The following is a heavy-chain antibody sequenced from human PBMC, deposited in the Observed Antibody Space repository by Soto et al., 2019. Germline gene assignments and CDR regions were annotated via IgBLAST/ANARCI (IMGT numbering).Heavy chain of an antibody. CDR3: ARDLGYCSGGSCYILYY. CDR1: GGTFSSYA. V-gene: IGHV1-69*12. CDR2: IIPIFGTA. D-gene: IGHD2-15*01. Sequence: QVQLVQSGAEVKKPGSSVKVSCKASGGTFSSYAISWVRQAPGQGLEWMGGIIPIFGTANYAQKFQGRVTITADESTSTAYMELSSLRSEDTAVYYCARDLGYCSGGSCYILYYWGQGTLVTVSS. J-gene: IGHJ4*02.